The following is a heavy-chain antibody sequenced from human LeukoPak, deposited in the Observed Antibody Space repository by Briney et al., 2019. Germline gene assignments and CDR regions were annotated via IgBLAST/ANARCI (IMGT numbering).Heavy chain of an antibody. CDR3: ATEESGYSYGQFDY. J-gene: IGHJ4*02. D-gene: IGHD5-18*01. CDR1: GYTLTELS. Sequence: ASVKVSCKVSGYTLTELSMHWVRQAPGEGLEWMGGFDPEDGETIYAQKFQGRVTMTEDTFTDTAYMELSSLRSEDTAVYYCATEESGYSYGQFDYWGQGTLVTVSS. CDR2: FDPEDGET. V-gene: IGHV1-24*01.